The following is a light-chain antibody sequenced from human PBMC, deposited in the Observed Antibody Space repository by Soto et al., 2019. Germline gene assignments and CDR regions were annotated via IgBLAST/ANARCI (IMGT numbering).Light chain of an antibody. CDR2: TSS. V-gene: IGKV1-27*01. Sequence: DIQMTQSPSSLSTSVGDRVTITCRTSQSIRNFLNWYQQKPGTVPKLLISTSSTLESGVPSRFSGGGSGTDFTLTISSLQPEDVATYYCQKYNSAPLTFGGGT. CDR1: QSIRNF. J-gene: IGKJ4*01. CDR3: QKYNSAPLT.